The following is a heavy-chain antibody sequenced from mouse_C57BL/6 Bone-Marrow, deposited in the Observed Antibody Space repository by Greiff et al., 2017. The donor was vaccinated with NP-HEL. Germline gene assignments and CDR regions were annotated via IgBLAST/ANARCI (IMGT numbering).Heavy chain of an antibody. Sequence: EVQLQQSGPVLVKPGASVKMSCKASGYTFTDYYMNWVKQSHGKSLEWIGVINPYNGGTSHNQKFKGKATLTVDKSSSTAYMELNSLTSEDSAVYYCARAVYYDYDVVAYWGQGTLVTVSA. D-gene: IGHD2-4*01. CDR1: GYTFTDYY. CDR3: ARAVYYDYDVVAY. CDR2: INPYNGGT. V-gene: IGHV1-19*01. J-gene: IGHJ3*01.